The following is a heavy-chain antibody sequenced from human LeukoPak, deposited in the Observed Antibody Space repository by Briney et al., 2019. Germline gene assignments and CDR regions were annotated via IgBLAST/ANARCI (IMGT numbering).Heavy chain of an antibody. D-gene: IGHD2-21*02. CDR2: ISSSGSTI. V-gene: IGHV3-48*02. CDR3: ARDPRNCVGDCYPISGAFDI. J-gene: IGHJ3*02. CDR1: GFTFSTYS. Sequence: GGSLRLSCAASGFTFSTYSMNWVRQAPGKGLEWVSYISSSGSTIYYANSLKGRFTISRDNAKNSLYLQMNSLRDEDTAVYYCARDPRNCVGDCYPISGAFDIWGQGTMVTVSS.